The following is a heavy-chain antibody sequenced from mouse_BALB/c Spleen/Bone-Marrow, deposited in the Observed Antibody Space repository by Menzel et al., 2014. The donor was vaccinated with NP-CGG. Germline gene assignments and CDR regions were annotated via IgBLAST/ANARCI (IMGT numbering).Heavy chain of an antibody. Sequence: VQLQQSGAELVNPGASVKLSCTASGFNIKDTYMHWVKQRPEQGLEWIGRIDPANGNTKYDPKFQGEATITADTSSNTAYLQLSSLTSEDTAVYYCARSTGGRDGFAYWGQGSLVTVSA. V-gene: IGHV14-3*02. CDR2: IDPANGNT. CDR1: GFNIKDTY. CDR3: ARSTGGRDGFAY. J-gene: IGHJ3*01.